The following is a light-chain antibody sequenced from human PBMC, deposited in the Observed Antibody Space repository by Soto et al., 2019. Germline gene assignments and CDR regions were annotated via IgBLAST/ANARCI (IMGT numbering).Light chain of an antibody. CDR3: QQYGSSPPLT. J-gene: IGKJ4*01. CDR2: GAS. Sequence: EIVLTQSPGTLSLSPGERATLSCRASQSVSSSYLAWYQQKPGQAPGLLIYGASSRATGIPDRFSGSGSGTDFTLTISRPEPEDFAVYYCQQYGSSPPLTFGGGTKVEIK. CDR1: QSVSSSY. V-gene: IGKV3-20*01.